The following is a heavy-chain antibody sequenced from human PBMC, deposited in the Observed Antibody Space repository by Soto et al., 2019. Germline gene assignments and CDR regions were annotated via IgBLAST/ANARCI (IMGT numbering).Heavy chain of an antibody. CDR2: INHSGST. D-gene: IGHD5-18*01. Sequence: SETLSLTCAVYGGSFSGYYWSWIRQPPGKGLEWIGEINHSGSTNYNPSLKSRVTISVDTSKNQFSLRLSSVTAADTAVYYCARAGYSYGWSTIDYWGQGTLVTVSS. V-gene: IGHV4-34*01. CDR3: ARAGYSYGWSTIDY. CDR1: GGSFSGYY. J-gene: IGHJ4*02.